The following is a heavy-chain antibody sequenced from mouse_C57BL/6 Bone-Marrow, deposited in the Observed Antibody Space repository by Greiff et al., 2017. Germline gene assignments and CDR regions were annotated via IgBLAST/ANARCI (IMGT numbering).Heavy chain of an antibody. J-gene: IGHJ2*01. V-gene: IGHV1-64*01. CDR3: ARGGYGGYDADY. D-gene: IGHD2-2*01. CDR1: GYTFTSYW. Sequence: VQLQQPGAELVKPGASVKLSCKASGYTFTSYWMHWVKQRPGPGLEWIGMIHPNSGRTNYNEKFKSKATLTVDKSSSTAYMQLSSLTSEDSAVYYCARGGYGGYDADYWGQGTTLTVSS. CDR2: IHPNSGRT.